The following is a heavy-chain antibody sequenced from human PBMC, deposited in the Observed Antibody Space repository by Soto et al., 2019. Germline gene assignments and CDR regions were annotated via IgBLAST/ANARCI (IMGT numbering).Heavy chain of an antibody. Sequence: QVQLVQSGAEVKKPGSSVKVSCKASGGTFSSYTISWVRQAPGQGLEWMGRIIAILGIANYAQKFQGRVTITADKSTSTAYMELSSLRSEDTAVYYCAIDEGYCSGGSCYNYWGQGTLVTVSS. CDR2: IIAILGIA. D-gene: IGHD2-15*01. CDR1: GGTFSSYT. J-gene: IGHJ4*02. CDR3: AIDEGYCSGGSCYNY. V-gene: IGHV1-69*02.